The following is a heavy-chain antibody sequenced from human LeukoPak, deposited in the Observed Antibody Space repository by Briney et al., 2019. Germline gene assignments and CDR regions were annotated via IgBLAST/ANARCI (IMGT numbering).Heavy chain of an antibody. CDR3: GRAPSRSGSSAFAY. CDR1: GGSFSGYY. J-gene: IGHJ4*02. Sequence: SETLSLTCAVYGGSFSGYYWSWIRQPPGKGLEWIGEINHSGSTNYNPSLKSRVTISVDTSKNQFSLKLSSVTAADTAVYYCGRAPSRSGSSAFAYGGQGTLVTVS. V-gene: IGHV4-34*01. CDR2: INHSGST. D-gene: IGHD1-26*01.